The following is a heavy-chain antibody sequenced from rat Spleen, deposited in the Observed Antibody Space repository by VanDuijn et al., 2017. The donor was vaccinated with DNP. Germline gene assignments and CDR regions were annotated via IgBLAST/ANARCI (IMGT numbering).Heavy chain of an antibody. CDR2: ITSNGVST. CDR3: VRRLVVYGSNAHWYIDF. Sequence: EVHLVESGGGLVQPGRSLKLSCVASGFTFNNYWMTWFRQVPGKGLEWIASITSNGVSTYYPDSVKGRFTISRDNAKSTLYLQMDSLRSEDTATYYCVRRLVVYGSNAHWYIDFWGPGTMVTVSS. V-gene: IGHV5-31*01. CDR1: GFTFNNYW. D-gene: IGHD1-3*01. J-gene: IGHJ1*01.